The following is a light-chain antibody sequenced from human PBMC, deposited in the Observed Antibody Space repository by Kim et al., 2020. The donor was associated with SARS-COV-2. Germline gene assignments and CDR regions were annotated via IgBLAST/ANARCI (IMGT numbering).Light chain of an antibody. CDR1: NIGSKS. J-gene: IGLJ3*02. CDR3: QVWDSSSDHRV. V-gene: IGLV3-21*04. CDR2: YDS. Sequence: APGKTARIPCGRNNIGSKSVHWYQQKPGQAPVLVIYYDSDRPSGIPERFSGSNSGNTATLTISRVEAGDEADYYCQVWDSSSDHRVFGGGTQLTVL.